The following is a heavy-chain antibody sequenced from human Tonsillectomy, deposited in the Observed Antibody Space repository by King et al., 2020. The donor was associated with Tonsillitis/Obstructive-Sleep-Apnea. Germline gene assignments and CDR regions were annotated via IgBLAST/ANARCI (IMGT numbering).Heavy chain of an antibody. J-gene: IGHJ4*02. CDR2: MSDSAGIT. CDR3: AKDRWGTYPDN. CDR1: GFTFSNYA. D-gene: IGHD3-16*01. Sequence: VQLVESGGGLVQPGGSLRLSCAASGFTFSNYAMTWFRQAPGKGLEWVSTMSDSAGITYFTASVKGRFTISRDNSKNTLYLQMNSLRAEDTAVYYCAKDRWGTYPDNWGQGTLVTVSS. V-gene: IGHV3-23*04.